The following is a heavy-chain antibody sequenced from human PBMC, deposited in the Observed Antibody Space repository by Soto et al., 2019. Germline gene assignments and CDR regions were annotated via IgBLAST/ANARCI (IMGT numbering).Heavy chain of an antibody. D-gene: IGHD1-26*01. J-gene: IGHJ4*02. V-gene: IGHV4-38-2*01. CDR2: IYHSGNT. Sequence: PSETLSLTCVVSDQSIRSGYFWAWVRQPPGKGLEWIGSIYHSGNTYYNPSLKSRVTIVVDTSKNQFYLKVTSVTAADTAVYYCVTSVNSAPLKVGPTKAIRYFDNWGQGTLVTVSS. CDR1: DQSIRSGYF. CDR3: VTSVNSAPLKVGPTKAIRYFDN.